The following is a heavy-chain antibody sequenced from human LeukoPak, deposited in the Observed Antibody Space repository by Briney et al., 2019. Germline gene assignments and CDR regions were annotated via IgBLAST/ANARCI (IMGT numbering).Heavy chain of an antibody. CDR2: IYHSGST. J-gene: IGHJ5*02. Sequence: SETLSLTCTVSGYSISSGYYGGWIRQPPGKGLEWSGSIYHSGSTYYNPSLKSRVTISVDTSKNQFSLKLSSVPAADTAVYYCARSRRSSTSCYARCGWFDPWGQGTLVTVSS. CDR3: ARSRRSSTSCYARCGWFDP. V-gene: IGHV4-38-2*02. D-gene: IGHD2-2*01. CDR1: GYSISSGYY.